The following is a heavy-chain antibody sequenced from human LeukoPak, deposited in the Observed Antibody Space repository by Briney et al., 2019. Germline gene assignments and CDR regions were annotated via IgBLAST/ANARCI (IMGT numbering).Heavy chain of an antibody. D-gene: IGHD3-22*01. V-gene: IGHV3-74*01. CDR3: ARGSYYYDSSGYILGY. Sequence: QPGGSLRLSCAASGFTFSSYWMHWVRQAPEKGLVWVSRINSDGSSTSYADSVKGRFTISRDNAKNTLYLQMNSLRAEDTAVYYCARGSYYYDSSGYILGYWGQGTLVTVSS. CDR2: INSDGSST. CDR1: GFTFSSYW. J-gene: IGHJ4*02.